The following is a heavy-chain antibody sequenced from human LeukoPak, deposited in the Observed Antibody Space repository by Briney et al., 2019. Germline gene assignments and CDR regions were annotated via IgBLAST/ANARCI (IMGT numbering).Heavy chain of an antibody. D-gene: IGHD5/OR15-5a*01. CDR3: YDLLECFDY. CDR2: FDPEEGER. CDR1: GDNLSELT. Sequence: ASVKVSCKVSGDNLSELTVHWVRQAPGKGVEWIGGFDPEEGERLYAQKFEGRVTMTEDTSTDTAYMQLTSLRSEDTPVYCVYDLLECFDYWGQGTLVTVSS. J-gene: IGHJ4*02. V-gene: IGHV1-24*01.